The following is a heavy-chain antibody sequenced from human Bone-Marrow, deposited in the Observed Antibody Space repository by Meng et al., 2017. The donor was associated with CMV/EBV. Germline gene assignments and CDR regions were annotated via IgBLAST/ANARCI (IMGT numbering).Heavy chain of an antibody. CDR2: IRYDGSDK. V-gene: IGHV3-30*02. CDR1: GFIFSSFD. D-gene: IGHD6-6*01. J-gene: IGHJ6*02. Sequence: GGSLRLSCVASGFIFSSFDMHWVRQAPGRGLEWVAFIRYDGSDKYYTDSLKGRFTISRDNSKNTMYMEMNSLRVEDTAVYYCARDGGGIAARPPYYGMDVWGQGTTVTVSS. CDR3: ARDGGGIAARPPYYGMDV.